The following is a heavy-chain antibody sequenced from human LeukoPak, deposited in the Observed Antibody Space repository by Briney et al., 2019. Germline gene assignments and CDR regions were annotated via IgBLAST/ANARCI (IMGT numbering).Heavy chain of an antibody. CDR2: IYSGGST. Sequence: GGSLRLSCAASGFTVSSNYMSWVRQAPGKGLEWVSIIYSGGSTYYADSVKGRFTISRDSSKNTLYLQMNSLGAEDTAVYYCASPAYSSLDAFDIWGQGTMVTVSS. D-gene: IGHD6-13*01. J-gene: IGHJ3*02. CDR1: GFTVSSNY. V-gene: IGHV3-66*01. CDR3: ASPAYSSLDAFDI.